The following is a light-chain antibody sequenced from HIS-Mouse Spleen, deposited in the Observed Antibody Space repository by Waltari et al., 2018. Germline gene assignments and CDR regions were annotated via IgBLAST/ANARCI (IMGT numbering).Light chain of an antibody. CDR1: AFPKKY. V-gene: IGLV3-10*01. J-gene: IGLJ2*01. CDR2: EDS. CDR3: YSTDSSGNHRV. Sequence: SYELTQPPSVSVSPGQTARITCSGDAFPKKYAYWYQQNAGQAPVLVINEDSKRPSGIPERFSGSSSGTMATLTIRGAQVEDEADYCCYSTDSSGNHRVFGGGTKLTVL.